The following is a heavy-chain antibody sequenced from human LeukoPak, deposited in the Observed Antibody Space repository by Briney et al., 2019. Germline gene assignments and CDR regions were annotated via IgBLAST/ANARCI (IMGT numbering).Heavy chain of an antibody. Sequence: GGSLRLSCAASGFTFSSYAMNWVRQAPGKGLEWVSSISSSSSYIYYADSVKGRFTISRDNAKNSLYLQMNSLRAEDTAVYYCARDWSHRAFDIWGQGTMVTVSS. CDR3: ARDWSHRAFDI. V-gene: IGHV3-21*01. CDR1: GFTFSSYA. J-gene: IGHJ3*02. CDR2: ISSSSSYI.